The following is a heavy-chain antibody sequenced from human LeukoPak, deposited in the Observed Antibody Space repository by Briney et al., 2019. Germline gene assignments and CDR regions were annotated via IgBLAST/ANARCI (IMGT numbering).Heavy chain of an antibody. Sequence: PSETLSLTCTVSGYSISSGYYWGWIRQPPGKGLEWIGSIYHSGSTYYNPSLKSRVTISVDTSKNQFSLKLSSVTAADTAVYYCARVTFTVTTEAWNYYMDVWGKGTTVTISS. V-gene: IGHV4-38-2*02. CDR1: GYSISSGYY. J-gene: IGHJ6*03. CDR2: IYHSGST. CDR3: ARVTFTVTTEAWNYYMDV. D-gene: IGHD4-17*01.